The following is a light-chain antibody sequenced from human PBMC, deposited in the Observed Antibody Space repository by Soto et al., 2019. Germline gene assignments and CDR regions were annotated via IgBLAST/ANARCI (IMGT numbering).Light chain of an antibody. V-gene: IGKV1-5*01. CDR2: DAS. CDR3: QQYNSYST. J-gene: IGKJ5*01. Sequence: DIQMTHSPSTLSASVGDRVTITGRASQSISSWLAWYQQKPGKAPKLLIYDASSLESGVPSRFSGSGSGTEFTLTISSLQPDDFATYYCQQYNSYSTFGQGTRLEIK. CDR1: QSISSW.